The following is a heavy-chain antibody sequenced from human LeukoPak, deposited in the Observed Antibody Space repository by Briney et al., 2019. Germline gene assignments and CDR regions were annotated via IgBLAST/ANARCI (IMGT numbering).Heavy chain of an antibody. J-gene: IGHJ6*02. V-gene: IGHV3-7*03. CDR2: IKQDGSEK. CDR3: ARPDLYYYYGMDV. D-gene: IGHD1-14*01. Sequence: PGGSLRLSCEASGFTFSSYWMSWVRQAPGKGLEWVANIKQDGSEKYYVDSVKGRFTISRDNAKNSLYLQMNSLRAEDTAVYYCARPDLYYYYGMDVWGQGTTVTVSS. CDR1: GFTFSSYW.